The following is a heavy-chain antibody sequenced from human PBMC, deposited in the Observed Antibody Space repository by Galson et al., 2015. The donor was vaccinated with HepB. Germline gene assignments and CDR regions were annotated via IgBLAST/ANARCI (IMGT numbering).Heavy chain of an antibody. CDR1: GYSFTSYW. J-gene: IGHJ3*02. Sequence: QSGAEVKKPGESLKISCKGSGYSFTSYWIGWVRQMPGKGLEWMGIIYPGDSDTRYSPSFQGQVTISADKSISTAYLQWSSLKASDTAMYYCARHSGSYCGGGCYSDAFDIWGQGTMVTVSS. D-gene: IGHD2-21*02. CDR2: IYPGDSDT. CDR3: ARHSGSYCGGGCYSDAFDI. V-gene: IGHV5-51*01.